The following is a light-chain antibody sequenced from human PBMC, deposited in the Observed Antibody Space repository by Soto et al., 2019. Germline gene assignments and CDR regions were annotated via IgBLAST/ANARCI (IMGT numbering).Light chain of an antibody. J-gene: IGKJ1*01. CDR3: QHRFNWPWT. CDR2: DAS. V-gene: IGKV3-11*01. Sequence: ELVLTQSPGTLSLSPGARATLSCRASQSVMRYLAWYQQKPGQAPSLLIYDASYRATDTPARFSVIVSETDFTLNVCSLEPEDGAVYVGQHRFNWPWTFGQGTKVDIK. CDR1: QSVMRY.